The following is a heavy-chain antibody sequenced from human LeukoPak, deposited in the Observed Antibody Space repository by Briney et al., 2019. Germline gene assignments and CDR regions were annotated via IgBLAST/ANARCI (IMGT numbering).Heavy chain of an antibody. V-gene: IGHV3-21*01. CDR2: ITISSNFI. D-gene: IGHD5/OR15-5a*01. CDR3: ARDLLDY. Sequence: PGGSLRLSCAASGFSLSSYSMNWVRQAPGKGLEWVSSITISSNFIYYADSVKGRFTISRDNAKNSLYLQMNSLRAEDTAVYYCARDLLDYWGQGTLVTVSS. CDR1: GFSLSSYS. J-gene: IGHJ4*02.